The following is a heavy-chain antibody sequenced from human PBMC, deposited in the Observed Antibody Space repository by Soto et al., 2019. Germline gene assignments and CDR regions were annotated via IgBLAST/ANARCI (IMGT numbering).Heavy chain of an antibody. Sequence: SLRLSCAASGFTFSRYAMHWVRQAPGEGLEWVAVISRDGSSKYYGDSVKGRFTVSRDNSNNTLYLSMTSLRPDDTAVFYCARSRNGAVPDSINFWGQRTLVTVSS. CDR2: ISRDGSSK. CDR1: GFTFSRYA. D-gene: IGHD2-8*01. V-gene: IGHV3-30-3*01. J-gene: IGHJ4*02. CDR3: ARSRNGAVPDSINF.